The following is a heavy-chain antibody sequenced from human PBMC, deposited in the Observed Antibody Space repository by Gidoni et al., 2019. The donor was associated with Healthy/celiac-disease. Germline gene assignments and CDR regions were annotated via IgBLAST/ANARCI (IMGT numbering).Heavy chain of an antibody. CDR2: INHSGST. V-gene: IGHV4-34*01. Sequence: QVQLQQWGAGLLKPSETLSLTCAVYDGSFSGYYWSWIRQPPGKGLEWIGEINHSGSTNYNPSLKSRVTISVDTSKNQFSLKLSSVTAADTAVYYCARGGKAAAASDYFDYWGQGTLVTVSS. J-gene: IGHJ4*02. CDR3: ARGGKAAAASDYFDY. CDR1: DGSFSGYY. D-gene: IGHD6-13*01.